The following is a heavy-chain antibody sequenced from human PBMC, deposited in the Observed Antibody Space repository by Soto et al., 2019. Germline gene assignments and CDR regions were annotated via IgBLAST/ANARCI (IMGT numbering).Heavy chain of an antibody. CDR1: GFTFSSYS. CDR3: ARSPDYLYYDFWSGYSGDDAFDI. CDR2: ISSSSSYI. D-gene: IGHD3-3*01. V-gene: IGHV3-21*01. J-gene: IGHJ3*02. Sequence: GGSLRLSCAASGFTFSSYSMNWVRQAPGKGLEWVSSISSSSSYIYYADSVKGRFTISRDNAKNSLYLQMNSLRAEDTAVYYCARSPDYLYYDFWSGYSGDDAFDIWGQGTMVTVSS.